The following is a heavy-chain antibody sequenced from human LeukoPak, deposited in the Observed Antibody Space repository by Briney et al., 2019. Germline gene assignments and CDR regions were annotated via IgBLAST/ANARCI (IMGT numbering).Heavy chain of an antibody. J-gene: IGHJ6*03. CDR1: GFIFSSND. D-gene: IGHD3-9*01. V-gene: IGHV3-23*01. Sequence: GGSLRLSCAASGFIFSSNDMSWVRQAPGKGLEWVSVMSGSGASTYYADPVKGRFTISRDNSKNTLYLQMNSLRAEDTAVYYCTKAAPYDILTGIFYYMDVWGKGTTVTISS. CDR3: TKAAPYDILTGIFYYMDV. CDR2: MSGSGAST.